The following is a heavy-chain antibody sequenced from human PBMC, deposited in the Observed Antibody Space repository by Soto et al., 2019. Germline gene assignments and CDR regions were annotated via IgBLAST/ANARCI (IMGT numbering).Heavy chain of an antibody. CDR2: IYFRWNT. Sequence: QVQLQESGPGLVKPSQTLSLTCSVSGDSISRSDYYWTWIRQHPENGLEWIGNIYFRWNTYYSPSVESRPTISVHTSKNKFSLKLTSVTAAATTVYYCTREGGSYDSGGYLIRGAFDIWGQGTMVTVSS. J-gene: IGHJ3*02. CDR1: GDSISRSDYY. V-gene: IGHV4-31*03. CDR3: TREGGSYDSGGYLIRGAFDI. D-gene: IGHD3-22*01.